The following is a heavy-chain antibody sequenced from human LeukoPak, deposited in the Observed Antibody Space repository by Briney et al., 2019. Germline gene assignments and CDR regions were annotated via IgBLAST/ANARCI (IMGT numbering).Heavy chain of an antibody. CDR3: AREEKVVVTAYYYYYYGMDV. D-gene: IGHD2-21*02. Sequence: PSETLSLTCTVSGGSISSSSYYWGWIRQPPGKGLEWIGSIYYSGSTYYNPSLKSRVTISVDTSKNQFSLKLSSVTAADTAVYYCAREEKVVVTAYYYYYYGMDVWGQGTTVTVSS. V-gene: IGHV4-39*07. CDR2: IYYSGST. J-gene: IGHJ6*02. CDR1: GGSISSSSYY.